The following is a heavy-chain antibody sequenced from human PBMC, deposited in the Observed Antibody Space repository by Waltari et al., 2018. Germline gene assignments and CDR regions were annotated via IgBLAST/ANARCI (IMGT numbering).Heavy chain of an antibody. J-gene: IGHJ3*02. CDR1: GFTFSSYA. D-gene: IGHD6-19*01. CDR3: NLAPQAVAGIWDAFDI. Sequence: EVQLLESGGGLVQPGGSLRLSCAASGFTFSSYAMSWVRQAPGKGLEWVSAISGSGGSTYYADSVKGRFTISRDNSKNTLYLQMNSLRAEDTAVYYCNLAPQAVAGIWDAFDIWGQGTMVTVSS. V-gene: IGHV3-23*01. CDR2: ISGSGGST.